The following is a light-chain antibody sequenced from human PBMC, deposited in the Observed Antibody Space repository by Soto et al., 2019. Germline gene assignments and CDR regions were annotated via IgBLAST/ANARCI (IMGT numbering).Light chain of an antibody. J-gene: IGKJ3*01. CDR1: QSISSY. Sequence: DIQMTQSPSSLSASVGDRVTITCRASQSISSYSIWYQQKPWKAPKLLIYAASSFQSGVPSRFGGSGSGTDFTLTISSLQPVYFATYYGQQSYCTPFTSGRGTKVDI. CDR2: AAS. V-gene: IGKV1-39*01. CDR3: QQSYCTPFT.